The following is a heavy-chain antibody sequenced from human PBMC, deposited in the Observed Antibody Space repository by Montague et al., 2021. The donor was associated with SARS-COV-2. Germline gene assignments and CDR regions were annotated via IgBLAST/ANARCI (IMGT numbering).Heavy chain of an antibody. Sequence: SETLSLTCIVSGGSISSSYWSWIRQPAGKGLEWIGRIYTSGSTNYNPSXXSRVTMSLDTSKNQFSLRINSVTAADTAVYYCARGVQSSRSWFYFGLDVWGQGTTVIVSS. CDR2: IYTSGST. CDR3: ARGVQSSRSWFYFGLDV. V-gene: IGHV4-4*07. CDR1: GGSISSSY. D-gene: IGHD6-13*01. J-gene: IGHJ6*02.